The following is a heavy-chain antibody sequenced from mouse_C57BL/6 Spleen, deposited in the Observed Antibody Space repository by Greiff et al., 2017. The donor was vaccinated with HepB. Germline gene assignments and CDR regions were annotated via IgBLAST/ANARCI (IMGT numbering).Heavy chain of an antibody. Sequence: EVMLVESGEGLVKPGGSLKLSCAASGFTFSSYAMSWVRQTPEKRLEWVAYISSGGDYIYYADTVKGRFTISRDNARNTLYLQMSSLKSEDTAMYYCTREGAYYSNPGFAYWGQGTLVTVSA. CDR2: ISSGGDYI. CDR3: TREGAYYSNPGFAY. CDR1: GFTFSSYA. J-gene: IGHJ3*01. V-gene: IGHV5-9-1*02. D-gene: IGHD2-5*01.